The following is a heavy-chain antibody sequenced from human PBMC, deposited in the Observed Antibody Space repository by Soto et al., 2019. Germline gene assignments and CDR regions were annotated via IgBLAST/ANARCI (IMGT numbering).Heavy chain of an antibody. Sequence: ASVKVSCKASGYTFTNYYMHWVRQAPGQGLEWMGIINSGGGSATYAQKFLGRVTLTRDTSTSTVYMDLSSLGSDDSAVYYCARGGHVVVMTAAFDNWGHGTLVTVS. V-gene: IGHV1-46*03. CDR3: ARGGHVVVMTAAFDN. J-gene: IGHJ4*01. CDR1: GYTFTNYY. D-gene: IGHD2-21*02. CDR2: INSGGGSA.